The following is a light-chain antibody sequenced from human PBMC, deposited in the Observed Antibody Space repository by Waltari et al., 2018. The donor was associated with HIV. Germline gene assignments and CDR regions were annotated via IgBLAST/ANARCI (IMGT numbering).Light chain of an antibody. CDR3: QSYDRSLSVV. Sequence: QSVLTQPPSVSGAPGQRVSISCTGSSSNIGAGSDVHWYQQLPGTAPKLLVFGNNIRPSGVLDRFSGSKSGTSASLAITGLQPEDEAHYYCQSYDRSLSVVFGGGTKLTVL. CDR1: SSNIGAGSD. J-gene: IGLJ2*01. CDR2: GNN. V-gene: IGLV1-40*01.